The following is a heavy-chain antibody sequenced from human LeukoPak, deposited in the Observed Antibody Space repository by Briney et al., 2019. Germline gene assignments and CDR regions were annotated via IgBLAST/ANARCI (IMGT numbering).Heavy chain of an antibody. Sequence: SQTLSLTCAVSGGSISSGGYSWSWIRQPPGKGLEWIGYIYHSGSTYYNPSLKSRVTISVDRSKNQFSLKLSSVTAADTAVYYCARADIRSDYYPAHFDYWGQGTLVTVSS. J-gene: IGHJ4*02. D-gene: IGHD3-22*01. CDR3: ARADIRSDYYPAHFDY. CDR1: GGSISSGGYS. V-gene: IGHV4-30-2*01. CDR2: IYHSGST.